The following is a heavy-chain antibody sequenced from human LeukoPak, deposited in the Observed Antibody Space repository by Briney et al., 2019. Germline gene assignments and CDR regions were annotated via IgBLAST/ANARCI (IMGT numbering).Heavy chain of an antibody. CDR1: GDSVSSNSAA. CDR3: ARDYYGSGSYYTRFDY. D-gene: IGHD3-10*01. J-gene: IGHJ4*02. Sequence: SQTLSLTCAISGDSVSSNSAAWNWSRQSPSRVLEWLGRTYYRSKWYNDYAVSVKSRITITQDTSKNQFSLQMNSVTPEDTAVYYCARDYYGSGSYYTRFDYWGQGTLVTVSS. V-gene: IGHV6-1*01. CDR2: TYYRSKWYN.